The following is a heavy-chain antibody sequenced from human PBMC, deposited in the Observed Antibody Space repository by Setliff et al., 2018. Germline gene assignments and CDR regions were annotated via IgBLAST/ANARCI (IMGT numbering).Heavy chain of an antibody. J-gene: IGHJ4*02. CDR1: GYTFTGYY. V-gene: IGHV1-46*01. CDR3: ARAPLESGYYYGQGHYFDN. Sequence: GASVKVSCKASGYTFTGYYMHWVRQAPGQGLEWMGIIDPSGDYTNYAQKFQGRVTMTRDTSTTTVYLELSSLRSEDTALYYCARAPLESGYYYGQGHYFDNWGQGTLVTVSS. D-gene: IGHD5-18*01. CDR2: IDPSGDYT.